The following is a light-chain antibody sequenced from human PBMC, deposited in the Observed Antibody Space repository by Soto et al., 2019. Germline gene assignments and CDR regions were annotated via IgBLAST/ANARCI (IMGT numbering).Light chain of an antibody. CDR2: VAS. J-gene: IGKJ4*01. CDR1: QSVSSN. Sequence: EIVMTQSPATLSVSPGERATLSCRASQSVSSNLAWYQQKPGQTPKLLIYVASTRATGIPARFSGSGSGTEFTLTSSSLQSEYFAVYYCQQYNVWPLTFGGGTKVEFK. V-gene: IGKV3-15*01. CDR3: QQYNVWPLT.